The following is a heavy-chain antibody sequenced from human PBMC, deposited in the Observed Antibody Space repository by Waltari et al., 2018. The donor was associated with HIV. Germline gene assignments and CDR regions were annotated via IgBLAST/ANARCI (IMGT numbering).Heavy chain of an antibody. D-gene: IGHD6-13*01. V-gene: IGHV4-39*01. Sequence: QLQLQESGPGLVKPSETLSLICTVPGGTISSRSYYGGWIRQPPGKGLEWIGSIYSSGSTYYNPSLKSRVTISVDTSKNQFSLKLSSVTAADTAVYYCARPYSSSWYYFDYWGQGTLVTVSS. J-gene: IGHJ4*02. CDR1: GGTISSRSYY. CDR3: ARPYSSSWYYFDY. CDR2: IYSSGST.